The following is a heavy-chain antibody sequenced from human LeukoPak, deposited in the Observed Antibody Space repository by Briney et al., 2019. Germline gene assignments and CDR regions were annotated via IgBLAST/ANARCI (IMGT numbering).Heavy chain of an antibody. CDR3: ARRLDYYDSSGFDY. V-gene: IGHV5-51*01. CDR1: GYRFATYW. Sequence: GESLKISCKGSGYRFATYWIGWVRQMPGKGLEQMGVIYPGDSDTRYSPSFQGHVTISADTPISTAYLQWSSLKASDTAMYYNARRLDYYDSSGFDYWGQGTLVSVSS. CDR2: IYPGDSDT. D-gene: IGHD3-22*01. J-gene: IGHJ4*02.